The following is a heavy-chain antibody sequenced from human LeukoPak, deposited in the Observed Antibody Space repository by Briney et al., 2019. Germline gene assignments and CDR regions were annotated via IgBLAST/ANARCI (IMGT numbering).Heavy chain of an antibody. CDR2: IYYSGST. D-gene: IGHD2-2*02. J-gene: IGHJ6*02. Sequence: SQTLSLTCTVSGGSISSGGYYWSWIRQHPGKGLEWIGYIYYSGSTYYNPSLKSRVTISVDTSKDQFSLKLSSVTAADTAVYYCAREGILGYCSSTSCYRIDYGMDVWGQGTTVTVSS. V-gene: IGHV4-31*03. CDR3: AREGILGYCSSTSCYRIDYGMDV. CDR1: GGSISSGGYY.